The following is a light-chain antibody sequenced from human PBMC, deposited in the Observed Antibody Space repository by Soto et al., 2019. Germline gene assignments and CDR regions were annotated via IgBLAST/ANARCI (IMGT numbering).Light chain of an antibody. CDR1: SSDVGGYNY. V-gene: IGLV2-14*01. Sequence: QSVLTQPASVSGSPGQSITISCTGTSSDVGGYNYVSWYQQHPGKAPKLMIYEVSNRPTGVSNRFSGSKSGNTASLTISGLQDEDEADYYCSSYTSSSTLGVFGTGTQLTVL. CDR2: EVS. CDR3: SSYTSSSTLGV. J-gene: IGLJ1*01.